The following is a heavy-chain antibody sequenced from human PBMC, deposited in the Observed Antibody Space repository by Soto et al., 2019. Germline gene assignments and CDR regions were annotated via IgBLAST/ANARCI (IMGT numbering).Heavy chain of an antibody. CDR1: GFSLSTSGVG. CDR2: LYWDDDK. Sequence: QITLKESGPTLVKPTQTLTLTCTFSGFSLSTSGVGVGWIRQPPGKALEWLAFLYWDDDKRYSPSLKSRLTITQDASKNHVLLTMTNMDPVDTATYYCARTSVNWGSRGLVDYWGEGTLVTVAS. CDR3: ARTSVNWGSRGLVDY. V-gene: IGHV2-5*02. J-gene: IGHJ4*02. D-gene: IGHD7-27*01.